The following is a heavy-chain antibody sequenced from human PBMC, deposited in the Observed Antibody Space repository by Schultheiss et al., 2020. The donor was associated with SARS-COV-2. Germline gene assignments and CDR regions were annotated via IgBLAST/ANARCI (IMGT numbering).Heavy chain of an antibody. CDR1: GFTFSSYA. CDR2: ISGSGGST. Sequence: GESLKISCAASGFTFSSYAMSWVRQAPGKGLEWVSAISGSGGSTYYADSVKGRFTISRDNAKNSLYLQMNSLRAEDTAVYYCARAGDVVGATDYWGQGTLVTVSS. CDR3: ARAGDVVGATDY. J-gene: IGHJ4*02. D-gene: IGHD1-26*01. V-gene: IGHV3-21*01.